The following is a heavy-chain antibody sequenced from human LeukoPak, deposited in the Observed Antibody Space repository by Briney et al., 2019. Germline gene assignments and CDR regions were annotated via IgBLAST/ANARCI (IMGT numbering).Heavy chain of an antibody. CDR1: GFTFSTYG. V-gene: IGHV3-30*02. J-gene: IGHJ4*02. CDR3: ASDWNDYLDY. D-gene: IGHD1-1*01. CDR2: IRYDGSNK. Sequence: GGSLRLSCAASGFTFSTYGMHWVRKAPGKGLEWVAFIRYDGSNKYYADSVKGRFTISRDNSKNTLYLQMNSLRAEDTAVYYCASDWNDYLDYWGQGTLVTVSS.